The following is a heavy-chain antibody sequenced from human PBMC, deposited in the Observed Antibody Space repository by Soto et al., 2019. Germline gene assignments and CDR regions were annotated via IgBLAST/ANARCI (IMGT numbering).Heavy chain of an antibody. D-gene: IGHD3-16*01. J-gene: IGHJ4*02. CDR1: GFVFSNYG. CDR2: ISNDGNDE. Sequence: QVQVVESGGGVVQPGRSLRLSCAASGFVFSNYGMHWVRQAPGKGLEWVAVISNDGNDEYYIDSVKGRFTISRDNSKNTLYLQMNTLNTEDTSLYYCAKAIHSVRNHLGADYWGQGTLVTVSS. V-gene: IGHV3-30*18. CDR3: AKAIHSVRNHLGADY.